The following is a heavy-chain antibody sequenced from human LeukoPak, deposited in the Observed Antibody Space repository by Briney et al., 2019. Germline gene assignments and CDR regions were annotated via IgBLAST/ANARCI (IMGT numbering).Heavy chain of an antibody. J-gene: IGHJ4*02. D-gene: IGHD3-10*01. CDR3: AKSRSGSLFAGRDY. CDR1: GFTFNNYA. V-gene: IGHV3-23*01. Sequence: GGSLRLSCTASGFTFNNYAMSWVRQAPGKGLEWVSAISGSGGSTYYADSVKGRFTISRDNSKNTLYLQMNSLRAEDTAVYYCAKSRSGSLFAGRDYWGQGTLVTVSS. CDR2: ISGSGGST.